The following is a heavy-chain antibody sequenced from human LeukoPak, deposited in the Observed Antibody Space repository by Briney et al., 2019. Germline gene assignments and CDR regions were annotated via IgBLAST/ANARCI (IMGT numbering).Heavy chain of an antibody. D-gene: IGHD6-13*01. J-gene: IGHJ5*02. CDR2: INPNSGGT. Sequence: GSVKDSCKVSGYTFTGYDMHSVRQAPGQGLESMGWINPNSGGTNYAQKFQGRVTMTRDTSISTAYMELSRLRSDDTAVYYCARDLSSSWSPRFDPWGQGTLVTVSS. CDR3: ARDLSSSWSPRFDP. CDR1: GYTFTGYD. V-gene: IGHV1-2*02.